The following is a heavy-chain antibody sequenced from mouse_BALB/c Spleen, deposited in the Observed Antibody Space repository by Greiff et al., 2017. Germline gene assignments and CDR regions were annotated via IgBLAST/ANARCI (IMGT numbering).Heavy chain of an antibody. CDR3: ARKGNYGYGYYAMDY. CDR1: GDSITSGY. CDR2: ISYSGST. J-gene: IGHJ4*01. Sequence: EVKLQESGPSLVKPSQTLSLTCSVTGDSITSGYWNWIRKFPGNKLEYMGYISYSGSTYYNPSLKSRISITRDTSKNQYYLQLNSVTTEDTATYYCARKGNYGYGYYAMDYWGQGTSVTVSS. D-gene: IGHD1-2*01. V-gene: IGHV3-8*02.